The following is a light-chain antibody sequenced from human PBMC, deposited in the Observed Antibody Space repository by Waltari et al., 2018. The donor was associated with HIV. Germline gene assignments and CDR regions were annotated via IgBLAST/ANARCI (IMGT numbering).Light chain of an antibody. CDR2: RSR. Sequence: SDGLTQPSSVSVAPGETGRITCSGAVLWNQHVYGYQQKSGQAPLLIIYRSRGRPLGMPGRFPGSKSQTTVTLTITGGKSEGEADYFCQSTDDSGSYLFGGG. J-gene: IGLJ2*01. CDR1: VLWNQH. CDR3: QSTDDSGSYL. V-gene: IGLV3-25*03.